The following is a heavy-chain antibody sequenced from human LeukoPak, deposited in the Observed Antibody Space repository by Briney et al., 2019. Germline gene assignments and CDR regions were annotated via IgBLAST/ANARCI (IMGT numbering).Heavy chain of an antibody. Sequence: PGGSLRLSCAASGFTFSDYSMNWVRQAPEKGLEWISYIGIDSGNTNYADSVKGRFTISGDKAKNSLYLQMNSLRVEDTAVYYCARGYKYAFDNWGQGTLVTVSS. V-gene: IGHV3-48*01. CDR3: ARGYKYAFDN. J-gene: IGHJ4*02. D-gene: IGHD5-24*01. CDR1: GFTFSDYS. CDR2: IGIDSGNT.